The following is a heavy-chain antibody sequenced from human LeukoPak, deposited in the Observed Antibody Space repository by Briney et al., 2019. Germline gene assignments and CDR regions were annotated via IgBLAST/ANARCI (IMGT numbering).Heavy chain of an antibody. D-gene: IGHD4-17*01. CDR1: GFTFSTYW. Sequence: GGSLRLSCADSGFTFSTYWMTWVRQAPGKGLEWVATINQHASEKYYVDSVKGRFTISRDNAKDSLNLQMDSLRAEDTAVYFSARDGGHYRDLDYWDQGTLVTVSS. CDR3: ARDGGHYRDLDY. V-gene: IGHV3-7*01. CDR2: INQHASEK. J-gene: IGHJ4*02.